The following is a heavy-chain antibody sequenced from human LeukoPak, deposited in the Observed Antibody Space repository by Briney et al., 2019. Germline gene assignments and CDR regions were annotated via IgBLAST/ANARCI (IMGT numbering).Heavy chain of an antibody. CDR3: ARDPRWRFEY. CDR2: INPEGNIE. D-gene: IGHD3-16*02. J-gene: IGHJ4*02. Sequence: PGGSLRLSCAASGLTFSDLWMIWVRQAPGKRLEWVAKINPEGNIETYVDSVKGRFTISRDNTKNSLYLQMNALRAEDTAVYYCARDPRWRFEYWGQGTLVTVSS. V-gene: IGHV3-7*04. CDR1: GLTFSDLW.